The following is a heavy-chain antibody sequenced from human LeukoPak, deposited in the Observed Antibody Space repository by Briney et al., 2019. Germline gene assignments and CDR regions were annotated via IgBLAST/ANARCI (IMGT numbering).Heavy chain of an antibody. CDR1: GFTFSSYS. CDR3: ASGSDYASPFDY. CDR2: ISSSSSYI. D-gene: IGHD4-17*01. V-gene: IGHV3-21*01. Sequence: GGSLRLSCAASGFTFSSYSMNWVRQAPGKGLEWVSSISSSSSYIYYADSVKGRFTISRDNAKNSLYLQMNSLRAEDTAVYYCASGSDYASPFDYWGQGTLVTVSS. J-gene: IGHJ4*02.